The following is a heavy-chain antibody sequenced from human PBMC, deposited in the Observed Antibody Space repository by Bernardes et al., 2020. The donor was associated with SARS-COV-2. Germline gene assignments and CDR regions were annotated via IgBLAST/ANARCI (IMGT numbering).Heavy chain of an antibody. CDR1: GFTFSSSG. CDR3: ARDGDYYYYYGMDV. Sequence: GGSLRLSCAASGFTFSSSGMHWVRQAPGTGLAWVAVIWYDGSNQYYADSVKGRFTISRDNSKNTLYLQMNSLRAEDTAVYYCARDGDYYYYYGMDVWGQGTTVTVSS. J-gene: IGHJ6*02. CDR2: IWYDGSNQ. V-gene: IGHV3-33*01. D-gene: IGHD3-16*01.